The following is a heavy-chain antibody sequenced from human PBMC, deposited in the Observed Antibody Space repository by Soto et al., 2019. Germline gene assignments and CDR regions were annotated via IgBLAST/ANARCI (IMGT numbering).Heavy chain of an antibody. CDR2: VSGSGDST. V-gene: IGHV3-23*01. Sequence: EVQVLESGGGLVEPGGSLRLSCAASGFTFASYPMSWVRQAPGKGLEWVSGVSGSGDSTYYADSVKGRFTISRDSSKNTLYLQMNSLRVEDTAVYYCAKGRIVGATSFDYWGQGALVTVSS. D-gene: IGHD1-26*01. J-gene: IGHJ4*02. CDR3: AKGRIVGATSFDY. CDR1: GFTFASYP.